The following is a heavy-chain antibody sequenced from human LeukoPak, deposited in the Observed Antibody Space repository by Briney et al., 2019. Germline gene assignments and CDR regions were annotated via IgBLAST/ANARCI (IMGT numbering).Heavy chain of an antibody. CDR1: GYSFTSYW. CDR3: ARRGYGDALDY. J-gene: IGHJ4*02. Sequence: GESLKISCKGSGYSFTSYWITWVRQMPGKGLECMGRIDPSDSYTNYSPSFQGHVTISADKSISTAYLQWSSLKASDTAMYCCARRGYGDALDYWGQGTLVTVSS. V-gene: IGHV5-10-1*01. D-gene: IGHD4-17*01. CDR2: IDPSDSYT.